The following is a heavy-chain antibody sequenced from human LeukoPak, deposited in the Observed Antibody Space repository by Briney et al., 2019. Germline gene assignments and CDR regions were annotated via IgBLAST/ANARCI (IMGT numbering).Heavy chain of an antibody. V-gene: IGHV3-15*01. D-gene: IGHD2-8*01. CDR3: TVDTNTDSQYY. CDR1: GFTFSHAW. Sequence: GGCLRLTCAGSGFTFSHAWMSWVRQGPGKGLEWVGRIKSKTDGGTTEYAAPVKGRFAISRDDSENTLYLQMNSLKTEDTAVYYCTVDTNTDSQYYWGQGTLVTVSS. J-gene: IGHJ4*02. CDR2: IKSKTDGGTT.